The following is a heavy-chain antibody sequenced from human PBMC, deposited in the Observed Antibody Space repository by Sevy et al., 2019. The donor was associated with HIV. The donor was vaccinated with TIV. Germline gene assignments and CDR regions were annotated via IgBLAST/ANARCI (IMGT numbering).Heavy chain of an antibody. CDR2: ISYDGSNK. CDR3: ARDSRNGLDP. Sequence: GGSLRLSCAASGFPFSTYALHWVRQAPGKGLEWVAVISYDGSNKYYADSVKGRFTISRDSSKNTLYLQMNSLTTEDTAVYYCARDSRNGLDPWGQGALVTVSS. D-gene: IGHD2-8*01. V-gene: IGHV3-30-3*01. CDR1: GFPFSTYA. J-gene: IGHJ5*02.